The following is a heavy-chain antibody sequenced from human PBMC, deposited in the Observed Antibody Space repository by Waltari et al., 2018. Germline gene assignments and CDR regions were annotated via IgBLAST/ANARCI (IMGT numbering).Heavy chain of an antibody. J-gene: IGHJ6*02. Sequence: EVQLVESGGGLVQPGRSLRRSCAASGFTFDDYAMHWVRQAPGKGLEWVSGISRNSDRIGYADSVKGRFTISRDNAKNSLYLQMNSLRAEDTALYFCAKDGTTLKNYYGLDVWGQGTTVTVSS. CDR2: ISRNSDRI. CDR3: AKDGTTLKNYYGLDV. CDR1: GFTFDDYA. D-gene: IGHD4-4*01. V-gene: IGHV3-9*01.